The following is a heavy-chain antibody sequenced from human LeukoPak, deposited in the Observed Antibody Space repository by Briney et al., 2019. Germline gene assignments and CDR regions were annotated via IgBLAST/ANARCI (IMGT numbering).Heavy chain of an antibody. CDR3: ASQIDTAMVG. J-gene: IGHJ4*02. Sequence: GGALRLSCAASGFTFSSYEMNWVRQAPGKGLEWVSYISSSGSTIYYADSVKGRFTISRDNAKNSLYLQMNSLRAEDTAVYYCASQIDTAMVGWGQGTLVTVSS. CDR2: ISSSGSTI. V-gene: IGHV3-48*03. CDR1: GFTFSSYE. D-gene: IGHD5-18*01.